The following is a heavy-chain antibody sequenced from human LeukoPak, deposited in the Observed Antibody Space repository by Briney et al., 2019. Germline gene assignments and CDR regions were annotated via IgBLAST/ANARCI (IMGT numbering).Heavy chain of an antibody. CDR2: VGGSGSYT. CDR1: GFTFSTYA. CDR3: ARDWYDY. D-gene: IGHD6-13*01. V-gene: IGHV3-23*01. J-gene: IGHJ4*02. Sequence: GGSLRLSCAASGFTFSTYAMIWVRQAPGKGLEWVSVVGGSGSYTYYADSVKGRFTISRDNSKDTLYLQMNSLRPEDTAVYYCARDWYDYWGQGTLVTVSS.